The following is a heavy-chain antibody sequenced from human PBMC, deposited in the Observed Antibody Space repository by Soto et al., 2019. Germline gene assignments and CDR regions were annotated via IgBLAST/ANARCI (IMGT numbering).Heavy chain of an antibody. D-gene: IGHD5-12*01. CDR2: IIPVFAST. Sequence: QVHLVQSGDEVKKPASSVKVSCQASGGTFSTYGITWVRQAPGHGLEWMGAIIPVFASTTSAKIFRGSISITDDEISSTAYMELSGLTSEETALSYCPTAGFRGTPTQQFEHCGKGTLVTVS. J-gene: IGHJ4*02. V-gene: IGHV1-69*01. CDR3: PTAGFRGTPTQQFEH. CDR1: GGTFSTYG.